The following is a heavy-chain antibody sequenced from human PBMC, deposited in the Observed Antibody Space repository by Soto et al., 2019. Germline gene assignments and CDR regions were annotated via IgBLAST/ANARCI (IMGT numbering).Heavy chain of an antibody. D-gene: IGHD1-26*01. V-gene: IGHV1-2*02. Sequence: QVQLVQSGAEVKKPGASVNVSCKASGYTFTVYYMHWVRQAPGQGLEWMGWVNPKSGGTIYPQKFQGRVIMTWDTAISTAYMALTRLRSDDTAVYYCARDLAKGGGSAGFDYWGQGTLVTVSS. J-gene: IGHJ4*02. CDR3: ARDLAKGGGSAGFDY. CDR2: VNPKSGGT. CDR1: GYTFTVYY.